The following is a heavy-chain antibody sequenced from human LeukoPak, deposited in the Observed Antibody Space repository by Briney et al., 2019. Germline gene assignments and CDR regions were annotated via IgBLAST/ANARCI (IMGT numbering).Heavy chain of an antibody. Sequence: KASETLSLTCAVYGGSFSGYYWSWIRQPPGKGLEWIGEINHSGSTNYNPSLKSRVTISVDTSKNQFSLKLSSVTAADTAVYYCAGQGVAVAGVLEYWGQGTLVTVSS. CDR2: INHSGST. CDR3: AGQGVAVAGVLEY. V-gene: IGHV4-34*01. CDR1: GGSFSGYY. D-gene: IGHD6-19*01. J-gene: IGHJ4*02.